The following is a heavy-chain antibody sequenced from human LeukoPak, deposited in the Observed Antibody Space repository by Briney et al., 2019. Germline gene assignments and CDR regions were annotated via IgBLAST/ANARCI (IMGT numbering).Heavy chain of an antibody. Sequence: ASVKVSCKASGDTFIDYYIHWVRQAPGQGLEWMGIINPSGDGTTYAQKFQGRVTMTRDTSTTTVYMELSSLRSEDTAVYYCARDEITLRGNRLEFRGQGTLVNGFS. J-gene: IGHJ4*02. D-gene: IGHD4-17*01. CDR2: INPSGDGT. CDR3: ARDEITLRGNRLEF. V-gene: IGHV1-46*01. CDR1: GDTFIDYY.